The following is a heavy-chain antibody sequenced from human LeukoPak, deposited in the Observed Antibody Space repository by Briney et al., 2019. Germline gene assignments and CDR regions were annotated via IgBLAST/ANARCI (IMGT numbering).Heavy chain of an antibody. CDR2: IYNSGST. V-gene: IGHV4-30-4*01. J-gene: IGHJ4*02. D-gene: IGHD5-24*01. Sequence: SETLSLTCTVSGGSISSGDYYWSWIRQPPGKGLEWIGYIYNSGSTYYNPSLKSRVIISVDTSKNQFSLKLSSVTAADTAVYYCARDPKRRDGYNYDYWGQGTLVTVSS. CDR3: ARDPKRRDGYNYDY. CDR1: GGSISSGDYY.